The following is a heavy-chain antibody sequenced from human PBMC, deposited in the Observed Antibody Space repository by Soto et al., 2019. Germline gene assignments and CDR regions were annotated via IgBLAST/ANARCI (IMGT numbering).Heavy chain of an antibody. CDR2: ISYDGSNK. D-gene: IGHD3-10*02. Sequence: QVQLVESGGGVVQPGRSLRLSCAASGFTFSSYAMHWVRQAPGKGLEWVAVISYDGSNKYYADSVKGRFTISRDNSKNTLYLQMNSLRAEDTAVYYCARDSLSMLAFDIWGQGTMVTVSS. J-gene: IGHJ3*02. CDR1: GFTFSSYA. V-gene: IGHV3-30-3*01. CDR3: ARDSLSMLAFDI.